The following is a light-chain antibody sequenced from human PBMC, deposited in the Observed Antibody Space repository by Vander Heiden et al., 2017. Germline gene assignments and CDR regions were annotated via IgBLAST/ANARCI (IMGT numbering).Light chain of an antibody. Sequence: YVLTQPPSVAVAPGETARITCGGDNIESNSVNWYQQRPGRAPVLVVFDDSDRPSGIPERFSGSNSLNTATLTTSRVEGGDEADYYCHVWDSLSDHVVFGGGTKLTVL. CDR1: NIESNS. V-gene: IGLV3-21*02. CDR3: HVWDSLSDHVV. J-gene: IGLJ2*01. CDR2: DDS.